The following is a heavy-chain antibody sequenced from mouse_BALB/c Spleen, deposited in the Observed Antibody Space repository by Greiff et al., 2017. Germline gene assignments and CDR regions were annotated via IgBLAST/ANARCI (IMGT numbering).Heavy chain of an antibody. V-gene: IGHV1S127*01. D-gene: IGHD1-1*01. CDR1: GYTFNSYW. CDR3: TGKDGSSYDY. J-gene: IGHJ2*01. Sequence: VQLQQPGAELVKPGASVKMSCKASGYTFNSYWMHWVKQRPGQGLEWIGTIDPSDSYTRYNQKFKGKATLTVDTSSSTAYMQLSSLTSEDSAVYYCTGKDGSSYDYWGEGTTHTVSS. CDR2: IDPSDSYT.